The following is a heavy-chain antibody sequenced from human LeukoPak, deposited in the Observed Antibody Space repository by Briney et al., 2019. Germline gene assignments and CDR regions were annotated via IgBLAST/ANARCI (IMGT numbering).Heavy chain of an antibody. CDR2: IYTSGST. CDR1: GGSISSYY. CDR3: ARDQRDVVTMVRGVTKQYYYYYMDV. J-gene: IGHJ6*03. D-gene: IGHD3-10*01. V-gene: IGHV4-4*07. Sequence: SETLSLTCTVSGGSISSYYWSWIRQPAGKGLEWIGRIYTSGSTNYNPSLKSRVTMSVDTSKNQFSLKLSSVTAADTAVYYCARDQRDVVTMVRGVTKQYYYYYMDVWGKGTTVTVSS.